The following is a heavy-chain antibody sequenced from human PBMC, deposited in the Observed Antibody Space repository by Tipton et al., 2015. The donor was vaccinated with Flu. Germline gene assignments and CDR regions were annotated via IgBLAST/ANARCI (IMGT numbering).Heavy chain of an antibody. Sequence: SLRLSCAASGFTFSTYSMNWVRQAPGKGLEWVSSISSSSTYIFYADSVKGRFTISRDNAKNSLYLQMNSLRAEDTAVYYCARDRYYYGGSGYYPDAFDIWGQGTMVTVSS. CDR3: ARDRYYYGGSGYYPDAFDI. J-gene: IGHJ3*02. D-gene: IGHD3-22*01. V-gene: IGHV3-21*01. CDR1: GFTFSTYS. CDR2: ISSSSTYI.